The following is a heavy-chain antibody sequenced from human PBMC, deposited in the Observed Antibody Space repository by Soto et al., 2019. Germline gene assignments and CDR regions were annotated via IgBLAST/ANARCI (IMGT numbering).Heavy chain of an antibody. CDR3: ARWATPKRGWFDP. D-gene: IGHD5-12*01. CDR2: IYYSGST. CDR1: GGSISSYY. V-gene: IGHV4-59*01. Sequence: QVQLQESGPGLVKPSETLSLTCTVSGGSISSYYWSWIRQPPGKGLEWIGYIYYSGSTNYNPSLKSRVTISVDTSKNQFSLKLSSVTAADTAVYYCARWATPKRGWFDPWGQGTLVTVSS. J-gene: IGHJ5*02.